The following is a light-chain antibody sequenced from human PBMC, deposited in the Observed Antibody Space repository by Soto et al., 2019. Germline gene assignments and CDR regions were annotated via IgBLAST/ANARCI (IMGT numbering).Light chain of an antibody. CDR2: LNSDGSH. J-gene: IGLJ1*01. V-gene: IGLV4-69*01. CDR1: TGHSTYA. CDR3: QTWAHGIHV. Sequence: QLVLTQSPSVSASLGASVKLTCTLSTGHSTYAIAWHQQQPERGPRYLIKLNSDGSHHKGDGIPDRFSVSGSGAERYLTISSLLSEDEADYYCQTWAHGIHVFGTGTKLTVL.